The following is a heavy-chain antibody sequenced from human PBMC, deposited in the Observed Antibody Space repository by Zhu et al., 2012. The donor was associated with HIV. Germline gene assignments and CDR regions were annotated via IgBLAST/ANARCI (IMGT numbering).Heavy chain of an antibody. CDR3: ARADGSGTYYYYYMDV. J-gene: IGHJ6*03. CDR2: IHHSGTT. Sequence: QVQLQESGPGLVKPSQTLSLTCTVSGGSISSGDYYWSWIRQPPGKGLEWIAYIHHSGTTYYNPSLKSRLSISIDTSKNQFSLRLSSVSAADTAVYFCARADGSGTYYYYYMDVWGQKGQRVTVSS. V-gene: IGHV4-30-4*08. CDR1: GGSISSGDYY. D-gene: IGHD3-10*01.